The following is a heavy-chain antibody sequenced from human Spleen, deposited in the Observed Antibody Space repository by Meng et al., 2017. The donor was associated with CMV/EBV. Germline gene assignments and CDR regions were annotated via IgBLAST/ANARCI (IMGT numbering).Heavy chain of an antibody. V-gene: IGHV1-8*01. J-gene: IGHJ6*02. Sequence: ASVKVSCKASGYTFTSNDINWVRQATGQGLEWMGWMNPNGGNTGYAQKFQGRVTMTEDTSTDTAYMELSSLRSEDTAVYYCATWAMANTWGWLVGYYYYGMDVWGQGTTVTVSS. D-gene: IGHD5-24*01. CDR1: GYTFTSND. CDR2: MNPNGGNT. CDR3: ATWAMANTWGWLVGYYYYGMDV.